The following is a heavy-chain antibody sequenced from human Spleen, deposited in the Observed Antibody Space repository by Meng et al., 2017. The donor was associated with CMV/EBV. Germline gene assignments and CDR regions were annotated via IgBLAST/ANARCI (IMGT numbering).Heavy chain of an antibody. V-gene: IGHV3-30-3*01. CDR2: ISYDGNNR. CDR3: ARDIYCSSTSCYGRPTHSEYYFDY. D-gene: IGHD2-2*01. J-gene: IGHJ4*02. Sequence: GESLKISCVASGFTFSSYAMHWVRQTPGKGLEWLAVISYDGNNRYYADSAEGRFTISRDTSKNTLYLQMNSLRAEDTAVYYCARDIYCSSTSCYGRPTHSEYYFDYWGQGTLVTVSS. CDR1: GFTFSSYA.